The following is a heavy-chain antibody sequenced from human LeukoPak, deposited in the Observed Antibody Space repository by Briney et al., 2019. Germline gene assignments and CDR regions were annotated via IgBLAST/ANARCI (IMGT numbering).Heavy chain of an antibody. J-gene: IGHJ4*02. CDR1: GFTFSSYG. CDR2: ISYDGSNK. Sequence: GGSLRLSCAASGFTFSSYGMHWVRQAPGKGLEWVAVISYDGSNKYYADSVKGRFTISRDNSKNTLYLQVNSLRAEDTAVYYCAKDRGADYYFDYWGQGTLVTVSS. CDR3: AKDRGADYYFDY. D-gene: IGHD2-21*01. V-gene: IGHV3-30*18.